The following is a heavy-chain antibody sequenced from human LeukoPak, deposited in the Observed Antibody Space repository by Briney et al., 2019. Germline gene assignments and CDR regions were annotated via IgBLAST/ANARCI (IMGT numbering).Heavy chain of an antibody. CDR3: ANIRGTAGTYSYSGMDV. J-gene: IGHJ6*02. D-gene: IGHD3-10*01. CDR1: GFTFSSYE. V-gene: IGHV3-48*03. Sequence: TGGSLRLSCAASGFTFSSYEMNWVRQAPGKGLEWVSYISSSGSTIYYADSVKGRFTISRDNAKNSLYLQMNNLRAEDTAVYYCANIRGTAGTYSYSGMDVWGQGTTVIVSS. CDR2: ISSSGSTI.